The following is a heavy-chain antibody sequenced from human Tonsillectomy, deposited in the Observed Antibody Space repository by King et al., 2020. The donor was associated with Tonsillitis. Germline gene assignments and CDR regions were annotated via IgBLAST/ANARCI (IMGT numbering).Heavy chain of an antibody. CDR2: FSGSGGIT. CDR3: VIDNQDIVLVPAARDYYYYYYMDV. J-gene: IGHJ6*03. CDR1: GFTFSSYA. D-gene: IGHD2-2*01. Sequence: EVQLVESGGGLVQPGGSLRLSCAASGFTFSSYAMSWVRQAPGKGLEWVSSFSGSGGITYYTDSVKGRFTISRDNSKNTLYLQMNSLRAEDTAVYYCVIDNQDIVLVPAARDYYYYYYMDVWGKGTTVTVSS. V-gene: IGHV3-23*04.